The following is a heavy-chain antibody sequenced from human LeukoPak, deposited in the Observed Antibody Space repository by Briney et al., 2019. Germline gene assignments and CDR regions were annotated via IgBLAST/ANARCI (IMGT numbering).Heavy chain of an antibody. Sequence: GGSLRLSCAASGFTFSSYSMNWVRQAPGKGLEWVSSISSSSSYIYYADSVKGRFTISRDKSNNTLYLQMNSLRADDTAIYYCAKNSGGWYFDYWGQGTLVTVSS. CDR2: ISSSSSYI. V-gene: IGHV3-21*04. CDR3: AKNSGGWYFDY. D-gene: IGHD1-1*01. J-gene: IGHJ4*02. CDR1: GFTFSSYS.